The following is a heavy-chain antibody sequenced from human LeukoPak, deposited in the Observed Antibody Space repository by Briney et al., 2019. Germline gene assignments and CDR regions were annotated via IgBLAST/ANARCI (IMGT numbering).Heavy chain of an antibody. CDR1: GFTFSSYE. CDR2: ISSSGSTI. V-gene: IGHV3-48*03. Sequence: GGSLRLSCAASGFTFSSYEMNWVRQAPGKGLEWVSYISSSGSTIYYADSVKGRFTISRDNAKNSLYLQMNSLRAEDTAVYYCASGYSGLAGGYWGQGTLVTVSS. J-gene: IGHJ4*02. D-gene: IGHD5-12*01. CDR3: ASGYSGLAGGY.